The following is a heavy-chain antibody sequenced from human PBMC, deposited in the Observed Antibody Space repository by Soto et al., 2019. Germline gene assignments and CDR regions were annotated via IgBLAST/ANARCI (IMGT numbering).Heavy chain of an antibody. J-gene: IGHJ4*02. V-gene: IGHV1-3*01. D-gene: IGHD1-7*01. Sequence: QVQLVQSGAEVKKPGASVKVSCKASGYTFTSYAMHWVRQAPGQRLEWMGWINAGNGNTKYSQKFQGRVTITRDTAASTAYMELSSLRSEDTAVYYCARDVLRRGNWNSLYGYWGQGTLVTVSS. CDR2: INAGNGNT. CDR3: ARDVLRRGNWNSLYGY. CDR1: GYTFTSYA.